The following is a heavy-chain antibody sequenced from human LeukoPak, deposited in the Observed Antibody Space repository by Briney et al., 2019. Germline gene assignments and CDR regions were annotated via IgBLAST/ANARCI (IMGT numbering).Heavy chain of an antibody. CDR1: GGSISSYY. V-gene: IGHV4-39*02. J-gene: IGHJ4*02. CDR3: ARDIQLGY. Sequence: PETLSLTCTVSGGSISSYYWSWIRQPPGKGLEWIGSIYYSGSTYYNPSLKSRVTISVDTPKNQFSLKLSSVTAADTAVYYCARDIQLGYWGQGTLVTVSS. CDR2: IYYSGST. D-gene: IGHD5-18*01.